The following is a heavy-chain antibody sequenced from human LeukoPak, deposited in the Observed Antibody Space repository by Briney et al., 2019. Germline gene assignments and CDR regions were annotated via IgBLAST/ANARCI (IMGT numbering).Heavy chain of an antibody. CDR2: INPNSGGT. D-gene: IGHD6-13*01. CDR1: GYTCTGYY. CDR3: ASTAAGTPYYFDY. Sequence: ASVKVSCKASGYTCTGYYMHWVRQAPGQGLEWMGRINPNSGGTNYAQKFQGRVTMTRDTSISTAYMELSRLRSDDTAVYYCASTAAGTPYYFDYWGQGTLVTLSS. V-gene: IGHV1-2*06. J-gene: IGHJ4*02.